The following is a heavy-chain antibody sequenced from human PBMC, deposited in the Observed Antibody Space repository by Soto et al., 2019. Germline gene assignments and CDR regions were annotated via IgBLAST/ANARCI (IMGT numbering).Heavy chain of an antibody. CDR2: IDHGGST. CDR1: GGSFSGSY. CDR3: ARPYQVLGLYYFDY. J-gene: IGHJ4*02. V-gene: IGHV4-34*01. Sequence: SETLSLTCAVYGGSFSGSYWSGIRQPPGKGLEWIGEIDHGGSTNNNSSLKSRVTISLDTSKKQFSLKLSSVTAADTAVYYCARPYQVLGLYYFDYWGQGTPVTVSS. D-gene: IGHD3-16*01.